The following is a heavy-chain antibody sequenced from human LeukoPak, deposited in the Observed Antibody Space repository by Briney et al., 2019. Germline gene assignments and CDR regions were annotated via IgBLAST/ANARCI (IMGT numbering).Heavy chain of an antibody. D-gene: IGHD4-17*01. Sequence: GGSLRLSCAASGFTFSSYSMNWVRQAPGKGLEWVSSISSSSSYIYYADSVKGRFTISRDNAKNSLYLQMNSLRAEDTAVYYCARVGGHDYGDVQGAFDIWGQGTMVTVSS. CDR1: GFTFSSYS. V-gene: IGHV3-21*04. CDR3: ARVGGHDYGDVQGAFDI. CDR2: ISSSSSYI. J-gene: IGHJ3*02.